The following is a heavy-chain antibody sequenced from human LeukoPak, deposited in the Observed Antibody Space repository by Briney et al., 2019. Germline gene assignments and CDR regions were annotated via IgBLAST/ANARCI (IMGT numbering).Heavy chain of an antibody. CDR1: GGTFSSYA. D-gene: IGHD3-3*01. Sequence: ASVKVSCKASGGTFSSYAISWVRQAPGQGLEWMGGIIPIFGTANYAQKFQGRVTITADESTSTAYMELSSLRSEDTAVYYCARTNMPPLTIFGVNYGMDVWGQGTTVTVSS. V-gene: IGHV1-69*13. J-gene: IGHJ6*02. CDR3: ARTNMPPLTIFGVNYGMDV. CDR2: IIPIFGTA.